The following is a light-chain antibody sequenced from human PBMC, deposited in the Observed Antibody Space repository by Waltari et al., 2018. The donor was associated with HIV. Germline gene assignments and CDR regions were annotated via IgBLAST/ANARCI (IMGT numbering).Light chain of an antibody. Sequence: QSVLTQPPSASGTPGPRVTIFCSGSSSKLESNSVYWYQQVPRTAPKLLIHKNDQWPSAVADRFSASKSGTSASLVISGLLSEDEADYYCAAWDDRLSGRVFGTGTRVTVL. J-gene: IGLJ1*01. V-gene: IGLV1-47*01. CDR3: AAWDDRLSGRV. CDR1: SSKLESNS. CDR2: KND.